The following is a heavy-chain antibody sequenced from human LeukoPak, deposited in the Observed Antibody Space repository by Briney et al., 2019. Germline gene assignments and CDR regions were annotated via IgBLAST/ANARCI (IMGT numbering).Heavy chain of an antibody. Sequence: GGPLRLSCAASGFTFDDYAMHWVRQAPGKGLGWVSGISWNSGSIGYADSVEGRFTISRDNAKNSLYLQMNSLRAEDMALYYCAKDLTRAVAGLLDYWGQGTLVTVSS. V-gene: IGHV3-9*03. CDR1: GFTFDDYA. CDR2: ISWNSGSI. D-gene: IGHD6-19*01. J-gene: IGHJ4*02. CDR3: AKDLTRAVAGLLDY.